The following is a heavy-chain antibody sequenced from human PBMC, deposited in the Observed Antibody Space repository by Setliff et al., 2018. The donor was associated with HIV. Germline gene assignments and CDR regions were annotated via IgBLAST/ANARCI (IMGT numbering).Heavy chain of an antibody. CDR3: VRDGTQCSRTTCINWVDP. V-gene: IGHV4-34*01. CDR2: VDHSGKS. Sequence: SETLSLTCAVYGGSLSSFSWTWIRQAPGKGLEWIGEVDHSGKSKENPSLRSRVSISVDTSKNQFSLKLSSVTAADTAMYYCVRDGTQCSRTTCINWVDPWGQGTLVTVSS. D-gene: IGHD2-2*01. J-gene: IGHJ5*02. CDR1: GGSLSSFS.